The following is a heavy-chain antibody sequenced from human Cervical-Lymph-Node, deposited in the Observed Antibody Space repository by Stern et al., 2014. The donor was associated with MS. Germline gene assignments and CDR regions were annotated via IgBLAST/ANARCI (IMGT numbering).Heavy chain of an antibody. CDR3: ARSYGTLTGYSTDYFDP. Sequence: EVQLVESGGGSVQPGGSLRLSCAASGFTFSTYWMHWVRQAPGKGLVWVSHINGDGSTTGYADSVKGRFTISRDNAKNTLDLQLNSLRADDTAVYFCARSYGTLTGYSTDYFDPWGQGTLVTVTS. CDR1: GFTFSTYW. J-gene: IGHJ5*02. V-gene: IGHV3-74*01. D-gene: IGHD3-9*01. CDR2: INGDGSTT.